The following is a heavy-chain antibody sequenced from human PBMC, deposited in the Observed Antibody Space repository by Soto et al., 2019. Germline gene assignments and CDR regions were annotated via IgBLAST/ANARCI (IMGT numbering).Heavy chain of an antibody. J-gene: IGHJ3*02. CDR2: INSDGSST. Sequence: PGGSLRLSCAASGFTFSSYWMHWVRPAPGKGLVWVSRINSDGSSTSYADSVKGRFTVSRDNAKNTLYLQMHSLRAEDTAVYYCARGQGRYSDRAWAFDIWGQGTMVTVSS. V-gene: IGHV3-74*01. CDR3: ARGQGRYSDRAWAFDI. D-gene: IGHD3-9*01. CDR1: GFTFSSYW.